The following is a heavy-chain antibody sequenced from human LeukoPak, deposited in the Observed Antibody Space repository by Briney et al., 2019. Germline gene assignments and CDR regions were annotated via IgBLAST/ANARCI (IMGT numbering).Heavy chain of an antibody. D-gene: IGHD2-2*01. J-gene: IGHJ6*03. V-gene: IGHV1-69*06. Sequence: ASVKVSCKASGGTFSSYAISWVRQAPGQGLEWMGGVIPIFGTANYAQKFQGRVTITADKSTSTAYMELSSLRSEDTAVYYCARGKDIVVVPAAMGGQYYYYMDVWGKGTTVTVSS. CDR2: VIPIFGTA. CDR3: ARGKDIVVVPAAMGGQYYYYMDV. CDR1: GGTFSSYA.